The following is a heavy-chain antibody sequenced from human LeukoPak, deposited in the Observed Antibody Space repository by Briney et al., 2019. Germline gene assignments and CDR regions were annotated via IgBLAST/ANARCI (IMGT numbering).Heavy chain of an antibody. D-gene: IGHD3-16*01. Sequence: SETLSLTCAVYGGSFSGYYWSWIRQPPGKGLEWIGEINHSGSTNYNPSLKSRVTISVDTSKNQFSLKLSSVTAADTAVYYCARQDRLAAWYFDLWGRGTLVTVSS. CDR2: INHSGST. V-gene: IGHV4-34*01. J-gene: IGHJ2*01. CDR3: ARQDRLAAWYFDL. CDR1: GGSFSGYY.